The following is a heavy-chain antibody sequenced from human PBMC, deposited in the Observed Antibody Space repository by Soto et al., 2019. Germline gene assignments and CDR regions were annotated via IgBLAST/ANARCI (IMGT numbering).Heavy chain of an antibody. J-gene: IGHJ6*02. V-gene: IGHV6-1*01. CDR3: AMTRGEVAGVMDV. CDR1: GDSVSSNSAA. Sequence: SQTLSLTCAISGDSVSSNSAAWNCIRQSPSRGLEWLGRTYYRSKWYNDYAVSVKSRITINPDTSKNQFSLQLNSVTPEDTAVYYCAMTRGEVAGVMDVWGQGTTVTVSS. CDR2: TYYRSKWYN. D-gene: IGHD6-19*01.